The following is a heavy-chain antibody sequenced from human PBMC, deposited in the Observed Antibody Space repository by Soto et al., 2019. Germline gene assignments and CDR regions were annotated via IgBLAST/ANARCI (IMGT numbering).Heavy chain of an antibody. V-gene: IGHV3-23*01. J-gene: IGHJ5*02. CDR1: GFTFTSHA. Sequence: GGSLRLSCAASGFTFTSHAMSWVRQAPGRGLEWVSSISGNGGSSYYADSVKGRFVISRDNSHNTLYLQMNSLRAEDTAVYYCAKDPYFGSEAYPNWFDPWGQGALVTVSS. D-gene: IGHD3-10*01. CDR2: ISGNGGSS. CDR3: AKDPYFGSEAYPNWFDP.